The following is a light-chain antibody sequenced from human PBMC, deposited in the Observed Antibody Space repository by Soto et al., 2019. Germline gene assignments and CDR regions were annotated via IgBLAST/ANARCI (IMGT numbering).Light chain of an antibody. CDR1: SSNIGNNY. J-gene: IGLJ2*01. CDR3: GTWDNSLSGVV. CDR2: DNN. V-gene: IGLV1-51*01. Sequence: QSVLTQPPSVSAAPGQKVTISCSGSSSNIGNNYVSWYQHLPGTAPKLLIYDNNKRPSGIPDRFSGSKSGTSATLGITGLQTGDEADYHCGTWDNSLSGVVFGGGTKVTVL.